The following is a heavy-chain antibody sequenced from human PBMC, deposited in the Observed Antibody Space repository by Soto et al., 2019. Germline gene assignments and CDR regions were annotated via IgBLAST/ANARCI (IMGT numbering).Heavy chain of an antibody. CDR3: VREGRGSFDF. CDR1: GFIFTNCA. Sequence: LRLSCAASGFIFTNCAMNWVRQAPGKGLEWVSVIGGRGNSAYYADSVQGRFTISRDNSKNTLSLQMSSLTADDTAIYYCVREGRGSFDFWGRGTMVTVSS. CDR2: IGGRGNSA. V-gene: IGHV3-23*01. D-gene: IGHD5-12*01. J-gene: IGHJ3*01.